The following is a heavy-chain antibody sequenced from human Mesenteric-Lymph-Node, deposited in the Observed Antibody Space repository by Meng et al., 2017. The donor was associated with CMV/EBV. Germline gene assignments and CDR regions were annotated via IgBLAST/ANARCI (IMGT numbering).Heavy chain of an antibody. CDR1: GYTFTSYN. D-gene: IGHD3-10*01. CDR3: ARAKILSNQPTRYYYYGMDV. V-gene: IGHV1-46*01. J-gene: IGHJ6*02. Sequence: ASVKVSCKASGYTFTSYNMHWVRQVPGQGPEWMGIINPSGGTTSYAQEFQGRVTMTRDTSTSTVYMELSSLRSEDTAVYYCARAKILSNQPTRYYYYGMDVWGQGTTVTVSS. CDR2: INPSGGTT.